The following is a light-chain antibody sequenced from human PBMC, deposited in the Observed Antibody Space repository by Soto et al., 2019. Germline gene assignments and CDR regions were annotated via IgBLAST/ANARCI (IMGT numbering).Light chain of an antibody. Sequence: EIVMTQSPATLSVSPGERATLSCRASQSVSSNLAWYQQKPGQPPRLLIYGASTRATGIPARFSGGGSGTDFTLTITNLQPEDFAIYYCQQTYSTPMYTFGQGTKLDIK. V-gene: IGKV3-15*01. CDR1: QSVSSN. J-gene: IGKJ2*01. CDR2: GAS. CDR3: QQTYSTPMYT.